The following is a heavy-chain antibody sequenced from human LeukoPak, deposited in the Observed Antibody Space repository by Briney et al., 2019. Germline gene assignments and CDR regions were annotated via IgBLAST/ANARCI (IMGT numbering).Heavy chain of an antibody. CDR3: ATKSPGNEYYYYMDV. CDR2: ISSSGFTI. D-gene: IGHD1-1*01. J-gene: IGHJ6*03. CDR1: GFTFSTYE. Sequence: GGSLRLSCVVSGFTFSTYEMNWVRQAPGKGLEWLSYISSSGFTIYYADSVKGRFTISRDNAKNSLYLQMSSLRAEDTAVYYCATKSPGNEYYYYMDVWGKGTTVTISS. V-gene: IGHV3-48*03.